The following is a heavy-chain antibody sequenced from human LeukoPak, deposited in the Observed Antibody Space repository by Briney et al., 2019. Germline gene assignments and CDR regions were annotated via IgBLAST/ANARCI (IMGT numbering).Heavy chain of an antibody. CDR3: AKDLGYDSSGYIEAFDY. CDR1: GFTFSSYG. CDR2: ISYDGSNK. D-gene: IGHD3-22*01. V-gene: IGHV3-30*18. Sequence: GGSLRLSCAASGFTFSSYGMHWVRQAPGKGLQRVAVISYDGSNKYYADSVKGRFTISRDNSKNTLYLQMNSLRSEDTAVYYCAKDLGYDSSGYIEAFDYWGQGTLVTVSS. J-gene: IGHJ4*02.